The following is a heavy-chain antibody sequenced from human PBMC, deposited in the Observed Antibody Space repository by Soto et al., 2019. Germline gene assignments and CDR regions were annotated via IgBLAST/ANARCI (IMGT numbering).Heavy chain of an antibody. CDR2: IYHSGST. V-gene: IGHV4-30-2*01. Sequence: SETLSLTCAVSGGSISSGGYSWSWIRQPPGKGLEWIGYIYHSGSTYYNPSLKSRVTISVDRSKNQFSLKLSSVTAADTAVYYCARASVVAATYNAFDIWGQGTMVAVSS. J-gene: IGHJ3*02. D-gene: IGHD2-15*01. CDR3: ARASVVAATYNAFDI. CDR1: GGSISSGGYS.